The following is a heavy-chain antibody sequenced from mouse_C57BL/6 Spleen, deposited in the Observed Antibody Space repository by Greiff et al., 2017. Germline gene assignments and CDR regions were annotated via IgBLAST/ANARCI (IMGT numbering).Heavy chain of an antibody. Sequence: SGAELVRPGASVTLSCKASGYTFTDYEMHWVKQTPVHGLEWIGAIDPETGGTAYNQKFKGKAILTADKSSSTAYMELRSLTSEDSAVYYCTRSYGFSDWGQGTLVTVSA. CDR2: IDPETGGT. J-gene: IGHJ3*01. D-gene: IGHD1-1*01. CDR1: GYTFTDYE. CDR3: TRSYGFSD. V-gene: IGHV1-15*01.